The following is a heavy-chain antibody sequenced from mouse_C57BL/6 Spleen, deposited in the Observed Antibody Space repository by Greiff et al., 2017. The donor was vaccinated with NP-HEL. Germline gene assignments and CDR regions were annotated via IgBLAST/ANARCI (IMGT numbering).Heavy chain of an antibody. D-gene: IGHD2-5*01. V-gene: IGHV1-15*01. Sequence: VQLQQSGAELVRPGASVTLSCKASGYTFTDYEMHWVKQTPVHGLDWIGAIDPETGGTAYNQKFRGKAILTADKSSSTAYMALRSLTSEDSAVYYCTRGRDSTPFAYWGQGTLVTVSA. CDR1: GYTFTDYE. CDR3: TRGRDSTPFAY. CDR2: IDPETGGT. J-gene: IGHJ3*01.